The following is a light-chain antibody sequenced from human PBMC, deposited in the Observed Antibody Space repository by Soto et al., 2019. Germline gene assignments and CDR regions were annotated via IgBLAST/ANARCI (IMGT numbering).Light chain of an antibody. CDR1: SSDVGNYNL. V-gene: IGLV2-23*01. J-gene: IGLJ2*01. Sequence: QSALTQPASVSGSPGQSITISCTGTSSDVGNYNLVSWYQQHPGKAPNLMIYEGSKRPSGVSIRFSGSKSGNTASLTISGLQAEDEADYYCCSYAGSNTFVVFGGGTKVTVL. CDR2: EGS. CDR3: CSYAGSNTFVV.